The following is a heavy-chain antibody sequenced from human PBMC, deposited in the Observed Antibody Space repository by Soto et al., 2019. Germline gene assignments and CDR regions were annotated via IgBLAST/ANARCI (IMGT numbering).Heavy chain of an antibody. CDR1: GFTFSSYG. J-gene: IGHJ4*02. Sequence: GGSLRLSCAASGFTFSSYGMHWVRQAPGKGLEWVAVIWYDGSNKYYADSVKGRFTISRDNSKNTLYLQMNSLRAEDTAVYYCARDLGPLRPGGDYIYWGQGTLVTVSS. CDR3: ARDLGPLRPGGDYIY. D-gene: IGHD4-17*01. CDR2: IWYDGSNK. V-gene: IGHV3-33*01.